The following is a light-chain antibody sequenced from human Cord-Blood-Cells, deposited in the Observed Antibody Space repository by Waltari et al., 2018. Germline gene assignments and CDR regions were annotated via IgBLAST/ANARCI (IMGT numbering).Light chain of an antibody. Sequence: ESVLTQSPGTLPLSPGERAPLSSRARQSVSSSYLAWYQHNPSQAPRLLIYGASSRATSIPARISGSGSATDYTLTISSLEPEDYAVYYCQQYGSSPLLTFGGGTKVEIK. J-gene: IGKJ4*01. CDR2: GAS. V-gene: IGKV3-20*01. CDR1: QSVSSSY. CDR3: QQYGSSPLLT.